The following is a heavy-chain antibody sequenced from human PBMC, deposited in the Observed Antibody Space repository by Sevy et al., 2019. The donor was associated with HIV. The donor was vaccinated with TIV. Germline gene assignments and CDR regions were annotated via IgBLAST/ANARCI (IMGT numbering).Heavy chain of an antibody. D-gene: IGHD2-15*01. Sequence: GGSLRLSCAASGFTFSSYAMSWVRQAPGKGLEWVSSISSSSSYIYYADSVKGRFTISRDNAKNSLYLQMNSLRAEDTAVYYCARDLSDCSGGSCYSVYWYFDLWGRGTLVTVSS. J-gene: IGHJ2*01. CDR2: ISSSSSYI. CDR1: GFTFSSYA. CDR3: ARDLSDCSGGSCYSVYWYFDL. V-gene: IGHV3-21*01.